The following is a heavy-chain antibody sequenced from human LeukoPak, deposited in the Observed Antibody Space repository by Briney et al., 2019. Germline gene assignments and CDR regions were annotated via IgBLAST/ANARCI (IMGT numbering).Heavy chain of an antibody. CDR1: GFTFSTYA. CDR3: ARSTVGTSCCTAVDY. CDR2: ISAGGDRT. D-gene: IGHD1-26*01. Sequence: PGGSLRLSCAASGFTFSTYAMTWVRQAPGKGLEWVPGISAGGDRTYYADSVKGRFTISRDNSKNTLYLQMNSLRAEDTAEYYCARSTVGTSCCTAVDYWGQGTLVTVSS. V-gene: IGHV3-23*01. J-gene: IGHJ4*02.